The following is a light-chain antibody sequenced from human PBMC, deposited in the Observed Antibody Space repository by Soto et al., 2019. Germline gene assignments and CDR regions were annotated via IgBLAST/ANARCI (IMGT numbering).Light chain of an antibody. CDR1: QSVTSNN. Sequence: EIVLTQSPGTLSLSPGERATLSCRASQSVTSNNLAWYQQRPGQAPRLLIYDASNRATGIPARFSGSGSGTDFTLTISSLEPEDFAVYYCQQHSNWPRTFGQGTKVDIK. V-gene: IGKV3D-20*02. CDR3: QQHSNWPRT. CDR2: DAS. J-gene: IGKJ1*01.